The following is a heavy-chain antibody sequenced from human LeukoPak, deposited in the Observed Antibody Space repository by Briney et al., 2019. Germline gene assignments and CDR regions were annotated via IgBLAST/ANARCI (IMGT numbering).Heavy chain of an antibody. V-gene: IGHV3-9*01. CDR3: ARGNYDHVWGSFYTLDY. Sequence: GRSLRLSCAASGFTFDDYAMHWVRQAPGKGLEWVSGISWNSGSIGYADSVKGRFTISRDNAKNSLYLQMNSLRAEDTALYYCARGNYDHVWGSFYTLDYWGQGTLVTVSS. CDR2: ISWNSGSI. D-gene: IGHD3-16*01. CDR1: GFTFDDYA. J-gene: IGHJ4*02.